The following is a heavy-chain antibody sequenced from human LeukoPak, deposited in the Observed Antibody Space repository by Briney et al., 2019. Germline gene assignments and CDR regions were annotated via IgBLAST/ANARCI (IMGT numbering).Heavy chain of an antibody. V-gene: IGHV3-21*05. CDR3: TRGHHGLEY. CDR2: ISPSGSSI. D-gene: IGHD1-14*01. CDR1: GFTFSSYA. J-gene: IGHJ4*02. Sequence: GGSLRLSCAAPGFTFSSYAMHWVRQAPGKGPELVSYISPSGSSIFYVDSVKGRFTISRDNAKNSLYLQMNSLRAEDTAVYYCTRGHHGLEYWGQGTLVTVSS.